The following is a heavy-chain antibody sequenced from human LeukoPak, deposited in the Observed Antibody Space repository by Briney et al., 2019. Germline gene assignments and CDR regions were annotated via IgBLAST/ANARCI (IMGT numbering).Heavy chain of an antibody. CDR1: GFTFSSYA. V-gene: IGHV3-30-3*01. Sequence: PGGSLRLSCAASGFTFSSYAMHWVRQAPGKGLEWVAVISYDGSNKYYADSVKGRFTISRDNSKNTLYLQMNSLRAEDTAVYYCARDRYDNSEIDYWGQGTLVTVSP. CDR2: ISYDGSNK. CDR3: ARDRYDNSEIDY. J-gene: IGHJ4*02. D-gene: IGHD3-22*01.